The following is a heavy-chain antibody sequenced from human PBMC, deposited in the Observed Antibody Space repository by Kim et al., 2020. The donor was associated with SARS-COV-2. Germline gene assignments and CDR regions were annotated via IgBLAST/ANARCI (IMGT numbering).Heavy chain of an antibody. CDR3: EKDWKVPGTTSRGFDY. V-gene: IGHV3-23*01. D-gene: IGHD1-1*01. Sequence: SGGGRFNISRDNSQNTLYLHMNSLSAEDTAVYYCEKDWKVPGTTSRGFDYWGQGTLVTVSS. J-gene: IGHJ4*02.